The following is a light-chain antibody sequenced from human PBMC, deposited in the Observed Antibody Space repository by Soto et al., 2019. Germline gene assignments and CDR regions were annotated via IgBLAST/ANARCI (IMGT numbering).Light chain of an antibody. V-gene: IGKV3D-20*02. CDR3: QQRSNWPGT. Sequence: IVLKQSPCTLSLYPGERATLNCRASQSVSSSYLAWYQQKPGQAPRLLIYDASNRATGIPARFSGSGSGADFTLTISSLEPEDFAVYYCQQRSNWPGTFGQGTKVDI. CDR1: QSVSSSY. CDR2: DAS. J-gene: IGKJ1*01.